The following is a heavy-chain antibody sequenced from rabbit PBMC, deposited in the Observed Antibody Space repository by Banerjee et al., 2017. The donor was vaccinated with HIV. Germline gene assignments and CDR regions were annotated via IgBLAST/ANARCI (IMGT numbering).Heavy chain of an antibody. CDR2: IYIGDGNT. CDR1: GFDFSSYG. V-gene: IGHV1S45*01. Sequence: QEQLVESGGGLVQPGGSLKLSCKASGFDFSSYGVSWVRQAPGKGLEWIACIYIGDGNTYYASWAKGRFTISKTSSTTVTLQMTSLTVADTATYFCARAGYANYGGCTAFDLWGQGTLVTVS. D-gene: IGHD6-1*01. CDR3: ARAGYANYGGCTAFDL. J-gene: IGHJ4*01.